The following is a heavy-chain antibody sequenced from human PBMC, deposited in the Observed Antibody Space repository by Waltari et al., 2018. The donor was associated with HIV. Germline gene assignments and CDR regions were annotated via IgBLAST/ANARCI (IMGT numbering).Heavy chain of an antibody. Sequence: EVQLVESGGGLVQPGGSLRLSCAASGFTFSSYELNWVRQAPGKGLEWISYISSSGNTIYYADSLKGRFTISRDNAKNSLFLQMNSLRAEDTAVYYCARGVGYSYAGDYWGQGTLVTVSS. CDR1: GFTFSSYE. J-gene: IGHJ4*02. D-gene: IGHD5-18*01. CDR3: ARGVGYSYAGDY. CDR2: ISSSGNTI. V-gene: IGHV3-48*03.